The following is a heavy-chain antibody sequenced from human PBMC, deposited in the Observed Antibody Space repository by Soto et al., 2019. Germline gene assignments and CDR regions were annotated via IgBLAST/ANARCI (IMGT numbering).Heavy chain of an antibody. D-gene: IGHD1-7*01. V-gene: IGHV1-2*02. Sequence: ASVKVSCKASGYTFTGYYMHWVRQAPGQGLEWMGWINPNSGGTNYAQKFQGRVTMTRDTSISTAYMELSRLRSDDTAVYYCARDKPEWSNWNYGFFLYYYYYGMDVWGQGTTVTVSS. CDR3: ARDKPEWSNWNYGFFLYYYYYGMDV. J-gene: IGHJ6*02. CDR2: INPNSGGT. CDR1: GYTFTGYY.